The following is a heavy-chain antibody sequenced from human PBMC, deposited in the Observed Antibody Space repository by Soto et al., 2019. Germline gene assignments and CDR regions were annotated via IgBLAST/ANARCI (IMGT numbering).Heavy chain of an antibody. CDR1: A. Sequence: ARWSVRHAPGQRLEWMGWINAGNGNTKYSQKFLGRVTITRDTSASTAYMELSSLRSEDTAVYYCARDMGFGLSDYWGQGILVTVSS. D-gene: IGHD3-10*01. V-gene: IGHV1-3*01. J-gene: IGHJ4*02. CDR3: ARDMGFGLSDY. CDR2: INAGNGNT.